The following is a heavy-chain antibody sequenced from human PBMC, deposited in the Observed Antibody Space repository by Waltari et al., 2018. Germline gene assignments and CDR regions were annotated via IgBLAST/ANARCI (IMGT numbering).Heavy chain of an antibody. CDR1: GFTFSSYA. D-gene: IGHD6-19*01. CDR2: ISGSGGST. J-gene: IGHJ4*02. Sequence: EVQLVESGGGLVQPGGSLRLSCAASGFTFSSYAMSWVRQAPGKGLEWVSAISGSGGSTYYADSVKGRFTISRDNSKNTLYLQMNSLRAEDTAVYYCAKHLYTVKWLVVEGFDYWGQGTLVTVSS. CDR3: AKHLYTVKWLVVEGFDY. V-gene: IGHV3-23*04.